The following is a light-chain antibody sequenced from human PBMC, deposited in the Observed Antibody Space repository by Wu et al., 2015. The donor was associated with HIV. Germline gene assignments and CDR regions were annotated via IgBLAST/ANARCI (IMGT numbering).Light chain of an antibody. CDR3: QQYANSPVT. CDR1: QTITSGY. Sequence: DIVLTQSPGTLSLSPGEGVTLFCRASQTITSGYLAWYQHKPGQAPRLVIYAASNRATGIPDRFTGSGSGTDFALTISRLEPDDFAVYYCQQYANSPVTFGGGPSWRS. V-gene: IGKV3-20*01. J-gene: IGKJ4*01. CDR2: AAS.